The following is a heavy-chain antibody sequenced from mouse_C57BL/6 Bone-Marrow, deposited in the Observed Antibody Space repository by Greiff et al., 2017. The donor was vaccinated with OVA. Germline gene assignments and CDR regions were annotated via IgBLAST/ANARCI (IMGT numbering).Heavy chain of an antibody. CDR2: IHPNSGST. D-gene: IGHD2-2*01. CDR1: GYTFTSYW. J-gene: IGHJ3*01. V-gene: IGHV1-64*01. Sequence: VHLVEPGAELVKPGASVKLSCKASGYTFTSYWMHWVKQRPGQGLEWIGMIHPNSGSTNYNEKFKSKATLTVDKSSSTAYMQLSSLTSEDSAVYYCAREGLPAWFAYWGQGTLVTVSA. CDR3: AREGLPAWFAY.